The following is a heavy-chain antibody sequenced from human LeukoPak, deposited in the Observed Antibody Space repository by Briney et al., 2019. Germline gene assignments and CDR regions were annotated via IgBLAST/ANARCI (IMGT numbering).Heavy chain of an antibody. Sequence: GGSLRLSCAASGFTFSSYAMSWVRQAPGKGLEWVSAISGSGGSTYYADSVKGRFTISRDNSKNSLYLQMNSLRAEDTALCYCAKDGSSFEGFGELLFSYPYFDLWGRGTLVTVSS. V-gene: IGHV3-23*01. CDR3: AKDGSSFEGFGELLFSYPYFDL. J-gene: IGHJ2*01. D-gene: IGHD3-10*01. CDR1: GFTFSSYA. CDR2: ISGSGGST.